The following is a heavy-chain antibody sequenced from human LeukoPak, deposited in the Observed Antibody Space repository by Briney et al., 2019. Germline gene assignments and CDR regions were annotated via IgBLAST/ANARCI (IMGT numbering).Heavy chain of an antibody. CDR3: ARDFCGDCDSGGWYHFDS. D-gene: IGHD2-21*02. V-gene: IGHV1-46*01. CDR2: INPNVGTT. CDR1: GYTFTSHY. Sequence: GASVKVSCKASGYTFTSHYIHWVRQAPGQGLEWMGIINPNVGTTSYAQNFKGRVIMSRDMSTSTVYMDVISLRSDDTAVYYCARDFCGDCDSGGWYHFDSWGQGTLVTVSS. J-gene: IGHJ4*02.